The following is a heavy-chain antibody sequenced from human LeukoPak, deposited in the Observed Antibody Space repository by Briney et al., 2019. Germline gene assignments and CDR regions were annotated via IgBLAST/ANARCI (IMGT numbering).Heavy chain of an antibody. CDR3: ARGHVYTGGYFDH. Sequence: SETLSLTCAVYGGSFSGYYWSWIRQPPGKGLEWIGEINHSGSTNYNPSLKSRVTISVDTSKNQFSLKLSSVTAADTAVYYCARGHVYTGGYFDHWGQGTLVTVSS. J-gene: IGHJ4*02. CDR1: GGSFSGYY. D-gene: IGHD2-15*01. CDR2: INHSGST. V-gene: IGHV4-34*01.